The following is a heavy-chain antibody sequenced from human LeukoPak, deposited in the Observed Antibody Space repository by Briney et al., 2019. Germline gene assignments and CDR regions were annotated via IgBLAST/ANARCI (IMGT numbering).Heavy chain of an antibody. CDR1: GYSISSGYY. V-gene: IGHV4-38-2*01. Sequence: SETLSLTCAVSGYSISSGYYWGWMRQPPGKGLEWIGSIYHSGSTYYNPSLKSRVTISVDTSKNQFSLKLSSVTAADTAVYYCARHFQPMVRGVITPYWGQGTLVTVSS. CDR3: ARHFQPMVRGVITPY. D-gene: IGHD3-10*01. J-gene: IGHJ4*02. CDR2: IYHSGST.